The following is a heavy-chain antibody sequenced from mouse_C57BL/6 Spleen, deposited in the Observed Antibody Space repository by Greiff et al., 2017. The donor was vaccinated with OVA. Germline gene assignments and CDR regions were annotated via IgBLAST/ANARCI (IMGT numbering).Heavy chain of an antibody. Sequence: EVQLQESGPGLVKPSQSLSLTCSVTGYSITSGYYWNWIRQFPGNKLEWMGYISYDGSNNYNPSLKNRISITRDTSKNQFFLKLNSVTTEDTATYYCASQLVAWFAYWGQGTLVTVSA. CDR3: ASQLVAWFAY. CDR1: GYSITSGYY. D-gene: IGHD4-1*02. V-gene: IGHV3-6*01. J-gene: IGHJ3*01. CDR2: ISYDGSN.